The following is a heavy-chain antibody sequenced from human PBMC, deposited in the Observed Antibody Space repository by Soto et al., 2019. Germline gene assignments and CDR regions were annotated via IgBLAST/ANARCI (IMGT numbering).Heavy chain of an antibody. CDR1: GGSISSYY. D-gene: IGHD2-2*01. CDR2: IYYSGST. Sequence: PSETLSLTCTVSGGSISSYYWSWIRQPPGKGLEWIGYIYYSGSTNYNPSLKSRVTISVDTSKNQFSLKLSSVTVADTAVYYCARHVVPAANYFAYWGQGTTVTVSS. J-gene: IGHJ4*02. CDR3: ARHVVPAANYFAY. V-gene: IGHV4-59*08.